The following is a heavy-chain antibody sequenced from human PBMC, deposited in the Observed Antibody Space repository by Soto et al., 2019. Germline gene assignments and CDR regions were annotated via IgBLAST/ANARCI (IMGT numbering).Heavy chain of an antibody. CDR1: GFTFSSYS. J-gene: IGHJ4*02. CDR2: ISSSSSYI. D-gene: IGHD3-22*01. Sequence: LRLSCAASGFTFSSYSMNWVRQAPGKGLEWVSSISSSSSYIYYADSVKGRFTISRDNAKNSLYLQMNSLRAEDTAVYYCARDIGRYYYDSSGPAYWGQGTLVTVSS. CDR3: ARDIGRYYYDSSGPAY. V-gene: IGHV3-21*01.